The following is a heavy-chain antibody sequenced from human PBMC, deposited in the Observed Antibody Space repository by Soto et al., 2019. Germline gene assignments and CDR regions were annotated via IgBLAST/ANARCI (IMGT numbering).Heavy chain of an antibody. CDR3: ANIVVAPAALTLDV. CDR1: GFTFSSYA. J-gene: IGHJ6*02. V-gene: IGHV3-30-3*01. CDR2: ISYDGSNK. Sequence: PGGSLRLSCAASGFTFSSYAMHWVRQAPGKGLEWVAVISYDGSNKYYADSVKGRFSISRDNSKNTLYLQMNSLRAEDTAVYYCANIVVAPAALTLDVWGQGTTVTVSS. D-gene: IGHD2-2*01.